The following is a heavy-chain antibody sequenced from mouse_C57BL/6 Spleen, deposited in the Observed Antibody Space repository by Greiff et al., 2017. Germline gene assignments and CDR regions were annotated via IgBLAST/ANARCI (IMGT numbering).Heavy chain of an antibody. J-gene: IGHJ4*01. D-gene: IGHD2-1*01. CDR3: VRQGIYYGNYYAMDY. V-gene: IGHV10-1*01. Sequence: EVQLVESGGGLVQPKGSLKLSCAASGFSFNTYAMNWVRQAPGKGLEWVARIRSKSNNYATYYADSVKDRFTISRDDSESMLYLQMNNLKTEDTAMYYCVRQGIYYGNYYAMDYGGQGTSGTVSS. CDR1: GFSFNTYA. CDR2: IRSKSNNYAT.